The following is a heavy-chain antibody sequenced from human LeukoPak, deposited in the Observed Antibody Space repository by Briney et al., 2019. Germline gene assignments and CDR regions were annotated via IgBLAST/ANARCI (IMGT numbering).Heavy chain of an antibody. CDR3: ARVRGTVTPYYFDY. CDR2: INAGNGNT. J-gene: IGHJ4*02. V-gene: IGHV1-3*01. D-gene: IGHD4-17*01. CDR1: GYTFTSYA. Sequence: GASVKVSCKASGYTFTSYAMHWVRQAPGQRLEWMGWINAGNGNTKYSQKFQGRVTITRDTSASTAYMELSSLRSEDTAVYYCARVRGTVTPYYFDYWGQGTLVTVSS.